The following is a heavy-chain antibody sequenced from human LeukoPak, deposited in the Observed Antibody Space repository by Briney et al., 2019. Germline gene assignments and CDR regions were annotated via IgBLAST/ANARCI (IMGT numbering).Heavy chain of an antibody. CDR1: GGTFSSYA. V-gene: IGHV1-69*13. Sequence: SVKVSCKASGGTFSSYAISWVRQAPGQGHEWMGGIIPIFGTANYAQKFQGGVTITADESTSTAYMELSSLRSEDTAVYYCARDGSGSYYLFDYWGQGTLATVSS. D-gene: IGHD3-10*01. J-gene: IGHJ4*02. CDR3: ARDGSGSYYLFDY. CDR2: IIPIFGTA.